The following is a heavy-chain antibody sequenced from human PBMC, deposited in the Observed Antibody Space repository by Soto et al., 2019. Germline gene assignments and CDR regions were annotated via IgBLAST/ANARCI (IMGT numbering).Heavy chain of an antibody. D-gene: IGHD6-13*01. Sequence: GSLRLSCAASGFTFNTYSMQWVRQAPGKGLEWLAVISYSGDTKFYTDSVKGRFTISRDNSKNTLYLLMDSLRVEDTAVYYCARDGGAAGTFDYWGQGTLVTVSS. CDR3: ARDGGAAGTFDY. CDR2: ISYSGDTK. CDR1: GFTFNTYS. J-gene: IGHJ4*02. V-gene: IGHV3-30-3*01.